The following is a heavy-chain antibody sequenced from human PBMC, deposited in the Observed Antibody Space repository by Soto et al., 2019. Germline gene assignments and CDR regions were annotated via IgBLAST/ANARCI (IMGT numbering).Heavy chain of an antibody. J-gene: IGHJ4*02. CDR1: GFTFSDYY. CDR3: ARETNGWESLIDY. CDR2: ISSSTSYT. Sequence: QVQLVESGGGLVKPGGSLRLSCAASGFTFSDYYMSWIRQAPGKGLEWLSYISSSTSYTNYADSVKGRFTISRDNAKNLLYLQMNSLRAEATAVYYCARETNGWESLIDYWGQGTLVTVSS. V-gene: IGHV3-11*05. D-gene: IGHD1-26*01.